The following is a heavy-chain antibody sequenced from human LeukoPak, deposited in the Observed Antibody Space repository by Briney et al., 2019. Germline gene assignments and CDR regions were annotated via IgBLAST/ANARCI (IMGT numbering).Heavy chain of an antibody. V-gene: IGHV3-53*05. D-gene: IGHD3-22*01. Sequence: PGGSLRLSCASSGFNVSSNYLSWVRLAPGEGLEGVSVIYSGGSTYYADSVKGRFTISRDNSKDTPYLQMNSLRAEDTAVYYCARDYSSGYSIYLDFWGQGTLVTVSS. CDR3: ARDYSSGYSIYLDF. J-gene: IGHJ4*02. CDR1: GFNVSSNY. CDR2: IYSGGST.